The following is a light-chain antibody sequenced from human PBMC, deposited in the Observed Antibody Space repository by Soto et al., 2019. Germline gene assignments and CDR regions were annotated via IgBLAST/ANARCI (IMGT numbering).Light chain of an antibody. CDR3: SSYTSSSTR. J-gene: IGLJ1*01. CDR2: EVS. V-gene: IGLV2-14*01. Sequence: QSALTQPASVSGSPGQSITISCAGTSSDVGSYNYVSWYQQHPGKAPKLMIYEVSNRPSGVSSRFSGSKSGNTAPLTISGLQAEDEADYYCSSYTSSSTRFATGTKVTV. CDR1: SSDVGSYNY.